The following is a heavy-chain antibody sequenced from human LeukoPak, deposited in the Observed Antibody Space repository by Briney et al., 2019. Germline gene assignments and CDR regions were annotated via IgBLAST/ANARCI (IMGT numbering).Heavy chain of an antibody. V-gene: IGHV4-59*12. J-gene: IGHJ4*02. CDR3: ARGPIPAPYSSSWYFDY. CDR1: GGSISSYH. Sequence: PSETLSLTCTVSGGSISSYHWNWLRQSPGKGLEWIGYIYYSGSTSYNPSLKSRVTISVDTSKNQFSLKLSSVTAADTAVYYCARGPIPAPYSSSWYFDYWGQGTLVTVSS. D-gene: IGHD6-13*01. CDR2: IYYSGST.